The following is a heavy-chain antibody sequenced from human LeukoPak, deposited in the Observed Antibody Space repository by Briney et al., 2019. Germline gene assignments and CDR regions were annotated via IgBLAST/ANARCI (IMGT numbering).Heavy chain of an antibody. J-gene: IGHJ6*02. CDR1: GYTFTSYG. V-gene: IGHV1-18*01. D-gene: IGHD5-12*01. CDR2: ISAYNGNT. CDR3: ARDRYSGYDFLYYYYGMDV. Sequence: ASVKVSCKASGYTFTSYGISWVRQATGQGLEWMGWISAYNGNTNYAQKLQGRVTMTTDTSTSTAYMELRSLRSDDTAVYYCARDRYSGYDFLYYYYGMDVWGQGTTVTVSS.